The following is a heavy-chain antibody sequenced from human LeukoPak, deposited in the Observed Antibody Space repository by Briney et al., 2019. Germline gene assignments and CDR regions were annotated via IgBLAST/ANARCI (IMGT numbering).Heavy chain of an antibody. CDR2: IIPIFGKA. V-gene: IGHV1-69*05. Sequence: ASVKVSCKAYGGTFNNYAINWVRQAPGQGLEWMGGIIPIFGKAKYAQRFQGRVTITTDESTSTAYMELSSLRSEDTAIYYCATTRASGLRLGELSSPFDAFDIWGQGTMVTVSS. CDR3: ATTRASGLRLGELSSPFDAFDI. J-gene: IGHJ3*02. CDR1: GGTFNNYA. D-gene: IGHD3-16*02.